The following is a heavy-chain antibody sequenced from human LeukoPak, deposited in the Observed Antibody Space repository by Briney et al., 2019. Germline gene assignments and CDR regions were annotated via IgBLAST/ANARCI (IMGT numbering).Heavy chain of an antibody. Sequence: SGGSLRLSCAASGFTFSSYAMHWVRQAPGKGLEWVAVISYDGSNKYYADSVKGRFTISRDNSKNTLYLQMNSLRAEDTAVYYCARDRLAVAGYYFDYWGQGTLVTVSS. D-gene: IGHD6-19*01. CDR2: ISYDGSNK. CDR3: ARDRLAVAGYYFDY. CDR1: GFTFSSYA. V-gene: IGHV3-30*04. J-gene: IGHJ4*02.